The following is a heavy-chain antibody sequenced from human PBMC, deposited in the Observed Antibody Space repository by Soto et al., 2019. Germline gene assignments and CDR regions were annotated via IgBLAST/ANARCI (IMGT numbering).Heavy chain of an antibody. J-gene: IGHJ6*02. D-gene: IGHD6-6*01. CDR2: ISYDGSNK. CDR3: AKDLLSRSSWYYYGMDV. Sequence: GGSLRLSCAASGFTFSSYGMHWVRQAPGKGLEWVAVISYDGSNKYYADSVKGRFTISRDNSKNTLYLQMNSLRAEDTAVYYCAKDLLSRSSWYYYGMDVWGQGTTVTVSS. CDR1: GFTFSSYG. V-gene: IGHV3-30*18.